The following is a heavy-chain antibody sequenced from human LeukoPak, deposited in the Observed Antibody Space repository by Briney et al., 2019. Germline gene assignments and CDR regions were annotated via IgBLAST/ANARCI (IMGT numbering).Heavy chain of an antibody. CDR2: ISYDGSNK. CDR3: ARDQNTPRIAAAGFDY. J-gene: IGHJ4*02. CDR1: GFTFSSYA. D-gene: IGHD6-13*01. Sequence: PGGSLRLSCAASGFTFSSYAMHWVRQAPGKGLEWVAVISYDGSNKYYADSVKGRFTISRDNSKNTLYLQMNSLRAEDTAVYYCARDQNTPRIAAAGFDYWGQGTLVTVSS. V-gene: IGHV3-30-3*01.